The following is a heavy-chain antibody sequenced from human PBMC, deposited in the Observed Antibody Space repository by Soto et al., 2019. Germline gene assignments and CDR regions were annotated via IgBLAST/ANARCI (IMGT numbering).Heavy chain of an antibody. V-gene: IGHV4-59*08. Sequence: SETLSLTCTVSGGSISGYYWSWIRQPPGKGLEWIGYIYYSGSTNYNPSLKSRVTISVDTSKNQFSLMLSSVTAADTAVYYCARKYCSSTICYQYFDYWGQGTLVTVSS. CDR1: GGSISGYY. CDR3: ARKYCSSTICYQYFDY. CDR2: IYYSGST. J-gene: IGHJ4*02. D-gene: IGHD2-2*01.